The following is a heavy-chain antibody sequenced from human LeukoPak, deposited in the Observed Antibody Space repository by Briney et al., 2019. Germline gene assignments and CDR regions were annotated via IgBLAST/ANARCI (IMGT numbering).Heavy chain of an antibody. J-gene: IGHJ6*03. CDR2: ISGGAVSI. CDR1: GYTFSTCA. CDR3: AKRPRGYNYCMDV. D-gene: IGHD3-10*01. Sequence: GGSLRLSCAVSGYTFSTCAMSWVRQAPGKGLEWVSVISGGAVSIYYADSVKGRFTISRDNSNNTLYLQMNSLRAEDTAVYYCAKRPRGYNYCMDVWGKGTTVTVSS. V-gene: IGHV3-23*01.